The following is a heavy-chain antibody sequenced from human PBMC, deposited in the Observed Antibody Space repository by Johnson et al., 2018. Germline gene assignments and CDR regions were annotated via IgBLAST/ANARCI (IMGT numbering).Heavy chain of an antibody. CDR3: ARGSYGSGWYEYFQH. J-gene: IGHJ1*01. CDR2: INPSGST. D-gene: IGHD6-19*01. Sequence: QVQLQQSGPGLVKPAQTLSLTGSVSGASISSGSYYWSWLRQPAGKGLEWIGRINPSGSTNYNPSLKSRVTISLDTSKNQFSLKLSSVTAADTAVYYCARGSYGSGWYEYFQHWGQGTLGTVSS. V-gene: IGHV4-61*02. CDR1: GASISSGSYY.